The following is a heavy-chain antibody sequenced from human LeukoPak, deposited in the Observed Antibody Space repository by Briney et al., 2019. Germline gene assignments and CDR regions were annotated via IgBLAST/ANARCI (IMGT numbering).Heavy chain of an antibody. J-gene: IGHJ4*02. CDR2: MNPNSGNT. D-gene: IGHD2-2*01. CDR3: ASGPRRYCSSTSCYVKDY. V-gene: IGHV1-8*01. CDR1: GYTFTSYD. Sequence: ASVKVSCKASGYTFTSYDINWVRQATGQGLEWMGWMNPNSGNTGYAQKFQGRVTMTRNTSISTAYMELSSLRSEDTAVYYCASGPRRYCSSTSCYVKDYWGQGTLVTVSP.